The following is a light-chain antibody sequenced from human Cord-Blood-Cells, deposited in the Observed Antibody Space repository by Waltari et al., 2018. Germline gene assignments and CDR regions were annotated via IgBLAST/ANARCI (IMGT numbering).Light chain of an antibody. J-gene: IGKJ5*01. CDR2: DAS. V-gene: IGKV3-11*01. CDR3: QQRSNWIT. Sequence: EIVFTQSPATLSLSPGARATLSCRASQSVSSYLAWYQQKPGQAPRLLIYDASNRATGIPARFSGSGSGTDFTLTISSLEPEDFAVYYCQQRSNWITFGQGTRLEIK. CDR1: QSVSSY.